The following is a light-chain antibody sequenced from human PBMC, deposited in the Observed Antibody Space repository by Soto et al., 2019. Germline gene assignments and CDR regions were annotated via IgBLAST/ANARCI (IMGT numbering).Light chain of an antibody. CDR2: SNY. J-gene: IGLJ1*01. V-gene: IGLV1-44*01. CDR1: SSNIESNT. Sequence: QSVLTQPPSASGTPGQRVTISCSGSSSNIESNTVTWYQQLPGTAPKLVIYSNYDRPSGVPDRFSGSTSGTSASLVIRGLQSEDEADYYCAAWDDILNGYVFGGGNKVTVL. CDR3: AAWDDILNGYV.